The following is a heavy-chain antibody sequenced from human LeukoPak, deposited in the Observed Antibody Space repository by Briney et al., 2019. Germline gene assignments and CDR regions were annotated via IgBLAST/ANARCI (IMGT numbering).Heavy chain of an antibody. D-gene: IGHD6-6*01. CDR3: TRGVSSSSGAIGTFDI. J-gene: IGHJ3*02. V-gene: IGHV4-39*01. CDR1: GGSISSSSHY. CDR2: IYYSGDA. Sequence: SETLSLTCTVSGGSISSSSHYWGWIRQPPGKGLEWIGSIYYSGDAYYNPSLKSRVTTSVDTSKSQFSLRLSSVTAADTAVYYCTRGVSSSSGAIGTFDIWGQGTMVTVSS.